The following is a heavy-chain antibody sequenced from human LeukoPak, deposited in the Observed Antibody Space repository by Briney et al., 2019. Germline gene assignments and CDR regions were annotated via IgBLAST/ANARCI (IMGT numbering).Heavy chain of an antibody. Sequence: ASVKVSCKASGYIFTNYGISWVRQAPGQGLEWLGWISTYNGNTNSAQKFQGRVTMTTDTSTTTAYMELRSLRSDDTAVYYCAREGGWGPTDYGDYVYWGQGTLVTVSS. V-gene: IGHV1-18*01. CDR2: ISTYNGNT. CDR1: GYIFTNYG. CDR3: AREGGWGPTDYGDYVY. J-gene: IGHJ4*02. D-gene: IGHD4-17*01.